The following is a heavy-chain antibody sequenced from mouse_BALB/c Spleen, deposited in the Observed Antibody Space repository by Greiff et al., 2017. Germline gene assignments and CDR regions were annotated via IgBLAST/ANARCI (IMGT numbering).Heavy chain of an antibody. CDR3: VRAYAMDY. J-gene: IGHJ4*01. Sequence: QVQLQQSGPGLVAPSQSLSITCTVSGFSLTSYDISWIRQPPGKGLEWLGVIWTGGGTNYNSAFMSRLSISKDNSKSQVFLKMNSLQTDDTAIYYCVRAYAMDYWGQGTSVTVSS. CDR2: IWTGGGT. V-gene: IGHV2-9-2*01. CDR1: GFSLTSYD.